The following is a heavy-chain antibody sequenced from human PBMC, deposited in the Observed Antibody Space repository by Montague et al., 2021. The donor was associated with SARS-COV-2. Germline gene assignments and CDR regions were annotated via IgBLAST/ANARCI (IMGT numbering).Heavy chain of an antibody. V-gene: IGHV4-39*01. CDR1: GASVSRISSH. CDR2: FYYAGGT. Sequence: SETLSLTCTVSGASVSRISSHWGWIRQPPGKGLEYIGSFYYAGGTQYNPSLKSRVTISVDTSNNQFSLKLNSVTAADTAVYFCARFSGSSFDYWGQGTLVTVSS. D-gene: IGHD2/OR15-2a*01. CDR3: ARFSGSSFDY. J-gene: IGHJ4*02.